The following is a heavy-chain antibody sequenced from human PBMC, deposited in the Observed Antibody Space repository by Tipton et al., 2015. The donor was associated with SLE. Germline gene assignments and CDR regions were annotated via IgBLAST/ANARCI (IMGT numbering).Heavy chain of an antibody. V-gene: IGHV1-69*01. CDR3: ARDLIGGGLPWYFAH. CDR2: IIPLFGSV. D-gene: IGHD3-16*01. J-gene: IGHJ2*01. CDR1: GDTSNNYA. Sequence: QVQLVQSGAEVKKPGSSVKVSCKASGDTSNNYAFSWVRQAPGQGLKWLGGIIPLFGSVDYSQKFQGRVTITADESTNTAYMELNSLRVEDTAVYYCARDLIGGGLPWYFAHWGRGTLVTVSS.